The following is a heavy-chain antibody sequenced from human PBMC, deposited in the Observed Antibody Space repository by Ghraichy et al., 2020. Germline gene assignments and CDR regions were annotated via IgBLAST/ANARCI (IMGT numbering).Heavy chain of an antibody. J-gene: IGHJ4*02. CDR3: ARASLYSSGPDY. D-gene: IGHD6-19*01. CDR2: IYYSGST. Sequence: SETLSLTCTVSGGSVSSGSYYWSWIRQPPGKGLEWIGYIYYSGSTNYNPSLKSRVTISVDTSKNQFSLKLSSVTAADTAVYYCARASLYSSGPDYWGQGTLVTVSS. CDR1: GGSVSSGSYY. V-gene: IGHV4-61*01.